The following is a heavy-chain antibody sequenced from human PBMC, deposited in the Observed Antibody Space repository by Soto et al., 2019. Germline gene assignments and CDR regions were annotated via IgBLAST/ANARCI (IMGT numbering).Heavy chain of an antibody. D-gene: IGHD3-10*01. CDR3: ASAVLLWFGEFVAFDI. Sequence: GGSLRLSCAASGFTVSSNYMSWVRQAPGKGLEWVSVIYSGGSTYYADSVKVRFTISRHNSKNKLYLQMNSLRAEDTAVYYCASAVLLWFGEFVAFDIWGQGTMVTVSS. V-gene: IGHV3-53*04. J-gene: IGHJ3*02. CDR2: IYSGGST. CDR1: GFTVSSNY.